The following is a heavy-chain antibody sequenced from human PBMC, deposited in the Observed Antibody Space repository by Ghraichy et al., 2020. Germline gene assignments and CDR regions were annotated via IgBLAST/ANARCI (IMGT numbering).Heavy chain of an antibody. D-gene: IGHD3-9*01. CDR2: ISSDSSSI. V-gene: IGHV3-48*02. CDR3: ARGRGALTPPFDY. CDR1: GFTFSNYN. Sequence: GGSLRLSCAASGFTFSNYNMNWVRQAPGKGLEWISYISSDSSSIYYADSVKGRFTISRDNAKNSLYLQMNSLGDEDTAVYYCARGRGALTPPFDYWGQGTLVTASS. J-gene: IGHJ4*02.